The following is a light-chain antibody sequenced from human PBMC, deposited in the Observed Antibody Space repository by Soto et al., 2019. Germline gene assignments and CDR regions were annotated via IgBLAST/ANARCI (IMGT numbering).Light chain of an antibody. J-gene: IGKJ4*01. CDR1: QRVSSY. CDR3: QQRRDWPLT. CDR2: DAS. V-gene: IGKV3-11*01. Sequence: EIVLTQSPATLSLSPGERATLSCRASQRVSSYLAWYQQKPGQAPRLLISDASNRATGIPARFSGSGSGTDCTLTVSSLEPEDFAVYYCQQRRDWPLTFGGGTKVEI.